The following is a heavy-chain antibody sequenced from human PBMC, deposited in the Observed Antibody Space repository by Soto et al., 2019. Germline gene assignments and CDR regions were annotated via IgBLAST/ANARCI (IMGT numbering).Heavy chain of an antibody. D-gene: IGHD5-18*01. V-gene: IGHV4-59*01. Sequence: SETLSFTCTVSGGSISNYYWSWIRQPPGRGLEWIGHIFYSGSTNYNPALKSRVTISVDTSKSQFSLKLSSVTAADTAVYYCAKDSGYNYGYFRWFDPWGQGTLVTV. CDR1: GGSISNYY. CDR3: AKDSGYNYGYFRWFDP. CDR2: IFYSGST. J-gene: IGHJ5*02.